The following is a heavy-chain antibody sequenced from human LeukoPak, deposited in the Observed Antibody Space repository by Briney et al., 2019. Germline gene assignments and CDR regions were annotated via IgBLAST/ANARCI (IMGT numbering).Heavy chain of an antibody. J-gene: IGHJ4*02. CDR3: VLDYRPRLFDY. V-gene: IGHV3-21*04. CDR2: ISSSSSYI. CDR1: GFTFSSYS. Sequence: PGGSLRLSCAASGFTFSSYSMNWVRQAPGKGLEWVSSISSSSSYIYYADSVKGRFTISRDNAKNSLYLQMNSLRAGDTALYYCVLDYRPRLFDYWGQGTLVTVSS. D-gene: IGHD4-11*01.